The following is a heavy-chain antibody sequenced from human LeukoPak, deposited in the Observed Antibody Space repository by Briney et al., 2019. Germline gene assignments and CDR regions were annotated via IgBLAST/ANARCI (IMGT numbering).Heavy chain of an antibody. CDR1: GGSISSGSYY. Sequence: SQTLSLTCTVSGGSISSGSYYWSWIRQPAGKGLEWIGRIYTSGSTNYNPSLKSRVTISVDTSKNQFSLKLSSVTAADTAVYYCAGSYDSSGYLYYYYYMDVWGKGTTVTISS. D-gene: IGHD3-22*01. V-gene: IGHV4-61*02. CDR2: IYTSGST. CDR3: AGSYDSSGYLYYYYYMDV. J-gene: IGHJ6*03.